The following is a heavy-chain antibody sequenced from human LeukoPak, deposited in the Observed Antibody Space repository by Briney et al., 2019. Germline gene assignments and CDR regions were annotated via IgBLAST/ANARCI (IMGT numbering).Heavy chain of an antibody. Sequence: PSETLSLTCTISGGSISRYYWSWIRQPPGKGLEWIGYIHYSGSTNYNPSLKSRVTISVDTSKNQFSLKLSSVTAADTAVYYCARDRGPDCSGGSCWDYWGQGTVVTVSS. J-gene: IGHJ4*02. V-gene: IGHV4-59*01. CDR1: GGSISRYY. CDR3: ARDRGPDCSGGSCWDY. D-gene: IGHD2-15*01. CDR2: IHYSGST.